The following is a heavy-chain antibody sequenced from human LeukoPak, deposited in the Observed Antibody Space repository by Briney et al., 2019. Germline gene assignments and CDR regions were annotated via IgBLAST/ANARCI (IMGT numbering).Heavy chain of an antibody. D-gene: IGHD3-10*01. CDR1: GFTFSSYW. J-gene: IGHJ4*02. CDR2: IKQDGSEK. Sequence: GSLILSCAASGFTFSSYWMSWVRQAPGKGLEWVADIKQDGSEKYYVDSVKGRFTISRDNAKNSLYLQMNSLRAEDTAVYYCARDLSRSFSMIRGLIQHREFDFWGRGTLVTVSS. CDR3: ARDLSRSFSMIRGLIQHREFDF. V-gene: IGHV3-7*01.